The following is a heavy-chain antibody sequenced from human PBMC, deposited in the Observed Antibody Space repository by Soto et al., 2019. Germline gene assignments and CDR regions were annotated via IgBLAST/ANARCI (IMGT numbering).Heavy chain of an antibody. J-gene: IGHJ6*02. Sequence: SETLSLTCAVYGRSFSRYSWSWIRQPPGKGLEWIGEINHSGSTNYNPSLKSRVTISVDTSKNQFSLKLSSVAAADTAVYYCARGGTGWIELWSGYGMDVWGQGTRVTVSS. CDR2: INHSGST. V-gene: IGHV4-34*01. CDR1: GRSFSRYS. CDR3: ARGGTGWIELWSGYGMDV. D-gene: IGHD5-18*01.